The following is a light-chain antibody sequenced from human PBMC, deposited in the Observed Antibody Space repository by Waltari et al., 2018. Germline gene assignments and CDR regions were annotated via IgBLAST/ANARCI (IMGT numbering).Light chain of an antibody. CDR3: SSDAGTNPRV. V-gene: IGLV2-8*01. CDR2: EVR. CDR1: SSYIGYYNY. Sequence: QSALTQPPSASGSLGQSVTISCTGTSSYIGYYNYVSWHQQHPGKAPKVLIEEVRKRPAGVPERVAGSKAGNTASLTVSGLQAEDEADYYCSSDAGTNPRVFGGGTKLTVL. J-gene: IGLJ3*02.